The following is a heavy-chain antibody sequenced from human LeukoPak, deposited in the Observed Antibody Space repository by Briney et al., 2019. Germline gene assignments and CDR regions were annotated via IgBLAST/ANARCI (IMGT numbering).Heavy chain of an antibody. CDR3: AKYYSGSSPHN. V-gene: IGHV3-23*01. D-gene: IGHD3-10*01. CDR2: ISAGGSGT. CDR1: GFSFSNYA. J-gene: IGHJ4*02. Sequence: GGSLRLSCAASGFSFSNYAMTWVRQAPGKGLEWVSGISAGGSGTYYADSVKGRFTISRDNSKNTLCVQMNTLRAEDTAVYYCAKYYSGSSPHNWGQGPLVTVSP.